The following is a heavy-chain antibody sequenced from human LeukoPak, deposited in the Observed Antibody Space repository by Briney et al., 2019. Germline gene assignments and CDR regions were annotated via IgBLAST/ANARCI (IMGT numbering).Heavy chain of an antibody. D-gene: IGHD3-10*01. J-gene: IGHJ4*02. CDR3: AREGYYGSERRPSLYFDY. CDR1: GFTFRQYV. CDR2: TSSDLTVM. Sequence: PGGSLRLFCAASGFTFRQYVMHWARRARGKGREGVAVTSSDLTVMLLADSVKGRFTICRDNSRTTLYLPRNSRRSEYTAIYYCAREGYYGSERRPSLYFDYWGQGTLCTVSS. V-gene: IGHV3-30-3*01.